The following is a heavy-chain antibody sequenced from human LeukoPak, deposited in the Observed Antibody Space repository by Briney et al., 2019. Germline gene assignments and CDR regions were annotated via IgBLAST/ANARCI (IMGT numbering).Heavy chain of an antibody. CDR2: ISSNGGST. Sequence: GGSLRLSSAASGFTFSSYAMHWVRQAPGKGLEYVSAISSNGGSTYYANSVKGRFTISRDNSKNTLYLQMGSLRAEDMAVYYCARDGATARYFDLWGRGTLVTVSS. CDR3: ARDGATARYFDL. V-gene: IGHV3-64*01. D-gene: IGHD3-16*01. CDR1: GFTFSSYA. J-gene: IGHJ2*01.